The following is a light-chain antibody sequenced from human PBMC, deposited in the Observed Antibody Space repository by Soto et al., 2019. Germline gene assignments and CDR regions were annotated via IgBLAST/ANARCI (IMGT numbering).Light chain of an antibody. V-gene: IGLV2-8*01. Sequence: QRVLTQPPCASVSRGQTVASSCTGTSSDVGGYNYVSWYQQQPGKAPKLMIYEVNKRPSGVPDRFSGSKSGNTASLTVSGLQAEDEADYYCSSYAGSSNVFGTGTKVTVL. CDR1: SSDVGGYNY. J-gene: IGLJ1*01. CDR3: SSYAGSSNV. CDR2: EVN.